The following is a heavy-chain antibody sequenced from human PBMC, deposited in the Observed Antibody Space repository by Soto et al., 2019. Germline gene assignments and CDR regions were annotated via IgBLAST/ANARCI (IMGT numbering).Heavy chain of an antibody. CDR3: ARVLINTASWFDP. D-gene: IGHD2-15*01. CDR1: GGSISSGDYY. Sequence: PSETLSLTCTVSGGSISSGDYYWSWIRQPPGKGLEWIGYIYYSGSTYYNPSLKSRVTISVDTSKNQFSLKLSSVTAADTAVYYCARVLINTASWFDPWGQGTLVTVSS. J-gene: IGHJ5*02. V-gene: IGHV4-30-4*01. CDR2: IYYSGST.